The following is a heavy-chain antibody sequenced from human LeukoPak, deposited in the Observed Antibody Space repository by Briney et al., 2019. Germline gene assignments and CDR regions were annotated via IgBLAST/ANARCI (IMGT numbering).Heavy chain of an antibody. CDR2: ISGSGDIT. CDR3: AKGQTPYYYYYMDV. V-gene: IGHV3-23*01. Sequence: QPGGSLRLSCAASGFTFSSSAMSWVRQAPGKGLEWVSDISGSGDITYYADSVKGRFTISRDNSKNTLYLQMNSLRAEDTAVYYCAKGQTPYYYYYMDVWGKGTTVTVSS. J-gene: IGHJ6*03. CDR1: GFTFSSSA.